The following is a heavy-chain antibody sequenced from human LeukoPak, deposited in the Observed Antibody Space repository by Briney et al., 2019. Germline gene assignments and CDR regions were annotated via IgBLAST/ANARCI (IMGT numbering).Heavy chain of an antibody. Sequence: PGGSLRLSCAASGFTFSSYTMSWVRQAPGKGLEWVSVIYSGDSTFYADSVKGRFTISRDNSKNTLYLQMNSLRAEDTAVYYCARALGDAFDIWGQGTMVTVSS. CDR2: IYSGDST. J-gene: IGHJ3*02. CDR1: GFTFSSYT. CDR3: ARALGDAFDI. V-gene: IGHV3-53*01. D-gene: IGHD3-16*01.